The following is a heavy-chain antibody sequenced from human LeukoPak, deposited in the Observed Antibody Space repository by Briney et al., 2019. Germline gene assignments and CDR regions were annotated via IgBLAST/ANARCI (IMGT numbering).Heavy chain of an antibody. J-gene: IGHJ2*01. CDR2: IKQDGSEK. CDR3: ARGGNHGDYWYFDL. V-gene: IGHV3-7*01. D-gene: IGHD4-17*01. Sequence: PGGSLRLSCGASGFTFRNFWMNWVRQAPGKGPEWVANIKQDGSEKYYVDSVKGRFTISRDNAETSLHLQMNSLRAEDTAVYYCARGGNHGDYWYFDLWGRGTLVTVSS. CDR1: GFTFRNFW.